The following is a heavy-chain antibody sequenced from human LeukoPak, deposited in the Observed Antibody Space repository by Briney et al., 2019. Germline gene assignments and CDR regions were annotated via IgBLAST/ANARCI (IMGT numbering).Heavy chain of an antibody. CDR1: GGTFSSYA. CDR3: ARDLLGIVGASQVGAFDI. Sequence: SVKLSCKASGGTFSSYAITWVRQAPGQGLEWMGRIIPILGIAHYAQKFQGRVTITADKSTSTAYMELSSLTSEDTAVYYCARDLLGIVGASQVGAFDIWGQGAMVTVSS. CDR2: IIPILGIA. D-gene: IGHD1-26*01. V-gene: IGHV1-69*04. J-gene: IGHJ3*02.